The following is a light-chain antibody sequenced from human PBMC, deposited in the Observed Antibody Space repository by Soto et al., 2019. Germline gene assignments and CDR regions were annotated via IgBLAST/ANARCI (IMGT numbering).Light chain of an antibody. CDR1: SSDIGEYDY. V-gene: IGLV2-14*01. Sequence: QSVLTQPASVSGSPGQSITISCTGTSSDIGEYDYVSWYRQYPGKAPKLLIYEVTNRPSGVSLRFSGSKSANTASLTISGLQAEDEADYYCSSYSSSRSVVFGGGTQLTVL. CDR2: EVT. J-gene: IGLJ2*01. CDR3: SSYSSSRSVV.